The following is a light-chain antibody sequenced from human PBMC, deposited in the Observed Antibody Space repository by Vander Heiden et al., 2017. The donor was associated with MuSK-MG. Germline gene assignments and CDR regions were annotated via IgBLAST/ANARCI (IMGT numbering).Light chain of an antibody. V-gene: IGKV3-20*01. Sequence: EIVLTQSPGTLSLSPGERATLSCKASQSISSSYLAWYQQKPGQAPRLLIYGASSRATGIPDRFSGSGSGTDFILTISRLEPEDFAVYYCQQYGSSAQTFGQGTKVEIK. CDR3: QQYGSSAQT. CDR2: GAS. CDR1: QSISSSY. J-gene: IGKJ1*01.